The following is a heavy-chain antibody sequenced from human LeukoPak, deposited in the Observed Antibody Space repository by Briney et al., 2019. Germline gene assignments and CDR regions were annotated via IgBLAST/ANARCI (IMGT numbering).Heavy chain of an antibody. V-gene: IGHV4-34*01. J-gene: IGHJ6*03. CDR2: INHSGST. CDR1: GVSFSGYY. Sequence: SETLSLTCAVYGVSFSGYYWSWIRQPPGKGLEWIGEINHSGSTNYNPSLKSRVTISVDTSKNQFSLKLSSVTAADTAVYYCARVEEGYGSGRRENYYYYYMDVWGKGTTVTISS. CDR3: ARVEEGYGSGRRENYYYYYMDV. D-gene: IGHD3-10*01.